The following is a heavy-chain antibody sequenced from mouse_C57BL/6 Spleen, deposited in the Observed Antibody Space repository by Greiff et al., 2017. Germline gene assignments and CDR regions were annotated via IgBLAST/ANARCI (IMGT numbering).Heavy chain of an antibody. CDR3: ARSPIYYYGSSWDYFDY. J-gene: IGHJ2*01. CDR2: ISSGSSTI. D-gene: IGHD1-1*01. V-gene: IGHV5-17*01. CDR1: GFTFSDYG. Sequence: EVQLMESGGGLVKPGGSLKLSCAASGFTFSDYGMHWVRQAPEKGLEWVAYISSGSSTIYYADTVKGRFTISKDNAKNTLFLQMTSLRSEDTAMYYCARSPIYYYGSSWDYFDYWGQGTTLTVSS.